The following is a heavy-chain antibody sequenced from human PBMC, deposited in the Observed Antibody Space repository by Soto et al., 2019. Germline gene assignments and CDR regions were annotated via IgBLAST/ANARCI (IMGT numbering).Heavy chain of an antibody. J-gene: IGHJ6*02. Sequence: SETLSLTCAVYGGSFSGYYWSWIRQPPGKGLEWIGEINHSGSTNYNPSLKSRVTISVDTSKNQFSLKLSSVTAADTAVYYCARQDGDYVLFDYYYYGMDVWGQGTTVTVSS. CDR1: GGSFSGYY. CDR2: INHSGST. CDR3: ARQDGDYVLFDYYYYGMDV. V-gene: IGHV4-34*01. D-gene: IGHD4-17*01.